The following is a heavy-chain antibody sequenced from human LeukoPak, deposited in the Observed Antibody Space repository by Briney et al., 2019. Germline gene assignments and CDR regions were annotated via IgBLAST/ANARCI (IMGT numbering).Heavy chain of an antibody. CDR1: GYTFTSYP. CDR3: ARVVSIRGSPDAFDI. D-gene: IGHD1-26*01. CDR2: INIGNGNT. V-gene: IGHV1-3*04. J-gene: IGHJ3*02. Sequence: ASVKVSCKASGYTFTSYPMHWVRQAPGQRLEWMGWINIGNGNTKYSQKFQGRVTVTRDTSASTAYMELSSLRSEDTAVYYCARVVSIRGSPDAFDIWGQGTMVTVSS.